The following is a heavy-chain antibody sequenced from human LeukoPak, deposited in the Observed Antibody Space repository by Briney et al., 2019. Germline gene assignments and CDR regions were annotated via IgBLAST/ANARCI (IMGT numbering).Heavy chain of an antibody. CDR2: IHYTGST. CDR3: ARSLFSYYYDSSAYFPFDY. CDR1: GGSISSYY. V-gene: IGHV4-59*01. J-gene: IGHJ4*02. D-gene: IGHD3-22*01. Sequence: PSETLSLTCTVSGGSISSYYWSWTRQPPGKGLEWIGYIHYTGSTNYNPSLKSRVTISVATSKNQFSLQLSSVTAADTAVYFCARSLFSYYYDSSAYFPFDYWGQGSLVTVSS.